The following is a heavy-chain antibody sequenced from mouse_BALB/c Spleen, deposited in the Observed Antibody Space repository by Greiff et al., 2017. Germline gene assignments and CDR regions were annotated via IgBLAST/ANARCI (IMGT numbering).Heavy chain of an antibody. CDR1: GFTFSSYG. D-gene: IGHD1-2*01. J-gene: IGHJ4*01. Sequence: EVKLMESGADLVKPGGSLKLSCAASGFTFSSYGMSWVRQTPDKRLEWVATISSGGSYTNYPDSVKGRFTISRDNAKNTLYLQIGSLTSEDTAMYYCARQSLLRDRAMDYWGRGASVTVST. CDR3: ARQSLLRDRAMDY. V-gene: IGHV5-6*01. CDR2: ISSGGSYT.